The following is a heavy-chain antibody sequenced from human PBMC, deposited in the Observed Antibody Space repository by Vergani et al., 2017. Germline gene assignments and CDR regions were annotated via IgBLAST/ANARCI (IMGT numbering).Heavy chain of an antibody. CDR3: ASKRGACRAAYCHSYDF. CDR1: GNSVISTDHH. D-gene: IGHD2-15*01. Sequence: QVQLQESGPGLVTPSETLSLICTVSGNSVISTDHHLGRLRQPPGNGLEWIGVMDYSGSTSYNLSLEGRIPMPCQSPKNQFSMRLTSVTAANTAVDYCASKRGACRAAYCHSYDFWGPGTLVGVSS. J-gene: IGHJ4*02. V-gene: IGHV4-39*01. CDR2: MDYSGST.